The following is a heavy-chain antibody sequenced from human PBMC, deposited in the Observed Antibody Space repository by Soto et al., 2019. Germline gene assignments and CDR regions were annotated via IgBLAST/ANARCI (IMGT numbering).Heavy chain of an antibody. CDR3: AKVVVAATERWENYCYYYGMDV. V-gene: IGHV3-23*01. J-gene: IGHJ6*02. D-gene: IGHD2-15*01. CDR1: GFTFSSYA. Sequence: EVQLLESGGGLVQPGGSLRLSCAASGFTFSSYAMSWVRQAPGKGLEWVSAISGSGGSTYYADSVKGRFTISRDNSKNTLYLQMNSLRAEDTAVYYCAKVVVAATERWENYCYYYGMDVWGQGTTVTVSS. CDR2: ISGSGGST.